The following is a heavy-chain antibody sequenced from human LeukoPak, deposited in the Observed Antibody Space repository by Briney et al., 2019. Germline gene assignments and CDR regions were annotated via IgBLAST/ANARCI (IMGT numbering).Heavy chain of an antibody. CDR3: ARGQYGGNRFFDQ. Sequence: ASVKVSCKTAGYAFSSSEINWVRQAPGQGLEWVGWMHPNSGKTGSAHKFRGRVTMTRDTSTSTAYMELSSLTSEDTAVFYCARGQYGGNRFFDQWGQGTLIIVSS. V-gene: IGHV1-8*02. CDR1: GYAFSSSE. D-gene: IGHD4/OR15-4a*01. J-gene: IGHJ4*02. CDR2: MHPNSGKT.